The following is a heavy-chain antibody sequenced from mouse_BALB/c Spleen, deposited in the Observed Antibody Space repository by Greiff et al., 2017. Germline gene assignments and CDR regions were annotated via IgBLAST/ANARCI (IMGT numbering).Heavy chain of an antibody. CDR3: AIITTVVATRYFDV. CDR2: IDPYYGGT. CDR1: GYSFTGYN. Sequence: LVESGPELEKPGASVKISCKASGYSFTGYNMNWVKQSNGKSLEWIGNIDPYYGGTSYNQKFKGKATLTVDKSSSTAYMQLKSLTSEESAVYYCAIITTVVATRYFDVWGAGTTVTVSS. D-gene: IGHD1-1*01. V-gene: IGHV1-39*01. J-gene: IGHJ1*01.